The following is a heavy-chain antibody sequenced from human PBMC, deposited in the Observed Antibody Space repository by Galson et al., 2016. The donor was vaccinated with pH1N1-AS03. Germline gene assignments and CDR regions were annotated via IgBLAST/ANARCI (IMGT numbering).Heavy chain of an antibody. CDR1: GFTLNNNY. Sequence: SLRLSCAASGFTLNNNYMSWVRQAPGKGLEWASVIYGGGDTFYADSVKGRFTISRDNSKNTVYLQMNSLRVEDTAVYYCAREPWGSTQGEYWGQGTLVTVSS. CDR2: IYGGGDT. D-gene: IGHD3-16*01. J-gene: IGHJ4*02. V-gene: IGHV3-53*01. CDR3: AREPWGSTQGEY.